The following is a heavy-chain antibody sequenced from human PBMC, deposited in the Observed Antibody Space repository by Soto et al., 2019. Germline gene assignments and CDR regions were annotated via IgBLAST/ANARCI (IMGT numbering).Heavy chain of an antibody. Sequence: ASVKVSCKASGYTFTSYAMHWVRQAPGQRLEWMGWINAGNGNTKYSQKFQGRVTITRDTSASTAYMELSSLRSEDTAVYYCARISITMIAGFDPWGQGTLVTVSS. CDR1: GYTFTSYA. J-gene: IGHJ5*02. V-gene: IGHV1-3*01. CDR3: ARISITMIAGFDP. D-gene: IGHD3-22*01. CDR2: INAGNGNT.